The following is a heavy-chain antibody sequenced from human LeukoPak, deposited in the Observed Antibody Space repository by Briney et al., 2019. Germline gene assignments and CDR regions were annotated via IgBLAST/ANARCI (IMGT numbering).Heavy chain of an antibody. CDR3: ARLVPRYGSGSQSDY. V-gene: IGHV4-34*01. CDR2: INHSGST. Sequence: SETLSLTCAVYGGSFSGYYWSWIRQPPGKGLEWIGEINHSGSTNYNPSLKSRVTISVDTSKNQFSLKLSSVTAADTAVYYCARLVPRYGSGSQSDYWGQGTLATVSS. D-gene: IGHD3-10*01. J-gene: IGHJ4*02. CDR1: GGSFSGYY.